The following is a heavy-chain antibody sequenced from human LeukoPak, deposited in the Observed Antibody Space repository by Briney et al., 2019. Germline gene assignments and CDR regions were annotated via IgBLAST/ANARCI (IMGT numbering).Heavy chain of an antibody. Sequence: EASVKVSCKASGYTFTGYYMHWVRQAPGQGLEWMGRINPNSGGTNYAQKFQGRVTMTRDTSISTAYMELSRLRSDDTAVYYCARGYGSGSYNWFDPWGQGTLVTVSS. CDR2: INPNSGGT. J-gene: IGHJ5*02. V-gene: IGHV1-2*06. D-gene: IGHD3-10*01. CDR1: GYTFTGYY. CDR3: ARGYGSGSYNWFDP.